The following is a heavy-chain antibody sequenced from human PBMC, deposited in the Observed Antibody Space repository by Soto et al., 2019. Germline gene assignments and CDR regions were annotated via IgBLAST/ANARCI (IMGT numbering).Heavy chain of an antibody. D-gene: IGHD5-18*01. J-gene: IGHJ6*02. CDR3: ASLRGYSYGSRIYYHYGMDV. Sequence: WETLSLTCAVYGGSFSGYYWSWIRQPPGKGLEWIGEINHSGSTNYNPSLESRVTISVDTSKNQFSLKLSSVTAADTAVYYCASLRGYSYGSRIYYHYGMDVWGQGTTVTVSS. CDR1: GGSFSGYY. CDR2: INHSGST. V-gene: IGHV4-34*01.